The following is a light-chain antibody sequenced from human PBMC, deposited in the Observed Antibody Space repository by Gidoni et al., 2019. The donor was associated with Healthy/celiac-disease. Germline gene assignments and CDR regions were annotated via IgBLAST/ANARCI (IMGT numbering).Light chain of an antibody. CDR2: DAS. Sequence: DIQMTQSPSALSASVGDRVTITCQASQDISNYLNWYQQKPGKAPKLLIYDASNLETGVPSRFSGMGSGTDFTFTISSLQPEDIATYYCQQYDNLPPLTFGGGTKVEIK. CDR3: QQYDNLPPLT. CDR1: QDISNY. J-gene: IGKJ4*01. V-gene: IGKV1-33*01.